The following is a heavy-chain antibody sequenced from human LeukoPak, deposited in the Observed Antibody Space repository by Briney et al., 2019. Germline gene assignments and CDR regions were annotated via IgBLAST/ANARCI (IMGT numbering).Heavy chain of an antibody. J-gene: IGHJ3*02. D-gene: IGHD3-16*02. CDR2: INHSGST. Sequence: SETLSLTCAVYGGSFSGYYWSWIRQPPGKGLEWIGEINHSGSTNYNPSLKSRVTISVDTSKNQFSLKLSSVTAADTAVYYCARGRDDYVWGSYRHGAFDIWGQGTMVTASS. CDR3: ARGRDDYVWGSYRHGAFDI. V-gene: IGHV4-34*01. CDR1: GGSFSGYY.